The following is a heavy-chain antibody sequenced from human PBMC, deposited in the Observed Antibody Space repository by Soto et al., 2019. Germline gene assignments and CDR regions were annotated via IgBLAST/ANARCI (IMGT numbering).Heavy chain of an antibody. CDR3: ARGTRGYCSGGSCYSADYYYYKDV. CDR1: GYTFTSYA. V-gene: IGHV1-3*01. D-gene: IGHD2-15*01. CDR2: INAGNGNT. J-gene: IGHJ6*03. Sequence: QVQLVQSGAEVKKPGASVKVSCKASGYTFTSYAMHWVRQAPGQRLEWMGWINAGNGNTKYSQKFQGRVTITRDTSASTAYMELSSLRSEDTAVYYCARGTRGYCSGGSCYSADYYYYKDVWGKGTTVTVSS.